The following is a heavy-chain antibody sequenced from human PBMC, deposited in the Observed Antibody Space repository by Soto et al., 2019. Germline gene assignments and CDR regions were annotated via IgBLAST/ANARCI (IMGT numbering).Heavy chain of an antibody. CDR1: GGTFSSYA. CDR3: ARAPTGTTWGYYYYGMDV. CDR2: IIPIFGTA. V-gene: IGHV1-69*13. Sequence: SVKVSCKASGGTFSSYAISWVRQAPGQVLEWMGGIIPIFGTANYAQKFQGRVTITADESTSTAYMELSSLRSEDTAVYYCARAPTGTTWGYYYYGMDVWGQGTTVTVSS. J-gene: IGHJ6*02. D-gene: IGHD1-7*01.